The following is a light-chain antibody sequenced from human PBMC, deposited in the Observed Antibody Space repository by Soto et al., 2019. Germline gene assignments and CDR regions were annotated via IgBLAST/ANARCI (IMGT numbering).Light chain of an antibody. CDR3: QQRSNWPLT. Sequence: EIVLTQSPATLSLSPGERAALSCRASQSVSSHLAWYQQKPGQALRLLIYDASNRATGIPARFSGSGSGTDFTLIISSLEPEDLAVYYCQQRSNWPLTFGGGTKVEIK. J-gene: IGKJ4*01. V-gene: IGKV3-11*01. CDR1: QSVSSH. CDR2: DAS.